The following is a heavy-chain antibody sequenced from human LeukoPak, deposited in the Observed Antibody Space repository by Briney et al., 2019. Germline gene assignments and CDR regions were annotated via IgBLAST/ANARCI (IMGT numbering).Heavy chain of an antibody. CDR2: ISYDGSNK. J-gene: IGHJ4*02. CDR1: GFTFSSYG. D-gene: IGHD4-17*01. Sequence: GGSLRLSCAASGFTFSSYGMHWVRQAPGKGLEWVAVISYDGSNKYYADSVKGRFTISRDNSKNTLHLQMNSLRAEDTAVYYCAKGDGDYGYWGQGTLVTVSS. V-gene: IGHV3-30*18. CDR3: AKGDGDYGY.